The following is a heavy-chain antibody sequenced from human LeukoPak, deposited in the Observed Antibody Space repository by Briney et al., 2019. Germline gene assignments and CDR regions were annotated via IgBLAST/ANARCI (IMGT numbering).Heavy chain of an antibody. D-gene: IGHD3-22*01. Sequence: GGSLRLPCAASGFTFNTYGMSWVRQAPGKGLEWVSAISGSGGNTYYADSVKGRFTISRDNAKNSLYLQMNSLRAEDTGVYYCARGLYDSSGYYDYWGQGTLVTVCS. J-gene: IGHJ4*02. V-gene: IGHV3-23*01. CDR2: ISGSGGNT. CDR1: GFTFNTYG. CDR3: ARGLYDSSGYYDY.